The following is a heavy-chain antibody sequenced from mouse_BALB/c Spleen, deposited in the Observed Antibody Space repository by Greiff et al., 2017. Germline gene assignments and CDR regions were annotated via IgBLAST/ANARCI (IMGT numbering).Heavy chain of an antibody. CDR1: GFTFSSYA. J-gene: IGHJ3*01. CDR3: ARESGNTWFAY. D-gene: IGHD2-1*01. Sequence: EVKLVESGGGLVKPGGSLKLSCAASGFTFSSYAMSWVRQSPEKRLEWVAEISSGGSYTYYPDTVTGRFTISRDNAKNTLYLEMSSLRSEDTAMYYCARESGNTWFAYWGQGTLVTVSA. CDR2: ISSGGSYT. V-gene: IGHV5-9-4*01.